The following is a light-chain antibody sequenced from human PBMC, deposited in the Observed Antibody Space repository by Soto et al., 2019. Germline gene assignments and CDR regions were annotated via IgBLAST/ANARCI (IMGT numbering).Light chain of an antibody. J-gene: IGKJ5*01. CDR3: QQYNNWPIT. Sequence: EIVMTQSPATLSVSPGERATLSCRASQSVSSNLAWYQQKPGQAPRLLIYGASTRATGIPARFSGSGSGTEFTLTISSLQAADFAVYYCQQYNNWPITVGQGTRLEIK. CDR2: GAS. V-gene: IGKV3-15*01. CDR1: QSVSSN.